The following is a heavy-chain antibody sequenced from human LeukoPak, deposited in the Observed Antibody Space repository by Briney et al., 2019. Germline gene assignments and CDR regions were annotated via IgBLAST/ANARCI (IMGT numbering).Heavy chain of an antibody. Sequence: GGSLRLSCAASGFTFSNYGIHWVRQAPGKGLEWVAFIRYDGSNKYYADSVKGRFTISRDNSKNTLFLQMNSLRAEDTAVYYCAKDGGGWLQLSFDYWGQGTLVTVSS. CDR1: GFTFSNYG. D-gene: IGHD5-24*01. CDR2: IRYDGSNK. J-gene: IGHJ4*02. CDR3: AKDGGGWLQLSFDY. V-gene: IGHV3-30*02.